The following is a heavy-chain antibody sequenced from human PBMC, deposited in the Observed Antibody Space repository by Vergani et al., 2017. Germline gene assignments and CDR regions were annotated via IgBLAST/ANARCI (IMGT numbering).Heavy chain of an antibody. J-gene: IGHJ4*02. CDR1: GGSISSYY. D-gene: IGHD3-10*01. CDR3: ARRINGSGSYYTPYYFDY. Sequence: QVQLQESGPGLVKPSETLSLTCTVSGGSISSYYWSWIRQPPGKGLEWIGEINHSGSTNYNPSLKSRVTISVDTSKNQFSLKLSSVTAADTAVYYCARRINGSGSYYTPYYFDYWGQGTLVTVSS. V-gene: IGHV4-59*12. CDR2: INHSGST.